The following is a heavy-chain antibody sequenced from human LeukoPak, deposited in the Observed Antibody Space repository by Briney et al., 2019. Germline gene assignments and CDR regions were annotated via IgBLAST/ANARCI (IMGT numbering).Heavy chain of an antibody. CDR3: AGSGDIVATKSFDY. CDR2: MNPNSGNT. V-gene: IGHV1-8*01. D-gene: IGHD5-12*01. Sequence: ASVKVSCKASGYTFTSYDINWVRQATGQGLEWMGWMNPNSGNTGYAQKFQGRVTMTRNTSISTAYMELRSLRSDDTAVYYCAGSGDIVATKSFDYWGQGTLVTVSS. CDR1: GYTFTSYD. J-gene: IGHJ4*02.